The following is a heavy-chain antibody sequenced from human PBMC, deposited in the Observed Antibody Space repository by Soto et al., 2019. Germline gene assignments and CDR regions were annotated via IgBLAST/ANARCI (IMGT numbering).Heavy chain of an antibody. Sequence: SETLSLTCTVSGGSISSSSYYWGWIRQPPGKGLEWIGSIYYSGSTYYNPSLKSRVTISVDTSKNQFSLKLSSVTAADTAVYYCARSPLSYYDILTGGYYFDYWGQGTLVTVSS. D-gene: IGHD3-9*01. J-gene: IGHJ4*02. CDR3: ARSPLSYYDILTGGYYFDY. CDR2: IYYSGST. CDR1: GGSISSSSYY. V-gene: IGHV4-39*01.